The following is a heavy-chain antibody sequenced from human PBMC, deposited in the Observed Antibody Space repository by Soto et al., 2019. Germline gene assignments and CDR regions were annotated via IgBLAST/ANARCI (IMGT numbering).Heavy chain of an antibody. Sequence: PSETLSLTCTVSGGSISSYYWNWIRQPPGKGLEWIGYISNSGSTNYNPSLKSRVTISVDTSKNQFSLKLTSVTAADTAVYYCARDCSSTSCYRFDYWGQGTLVPVSS. CDR2: ISNSGST. CDR1: GGSISSYY. D-gene: IGHD2-2*01. V-gene: IGHV4-59*01. J-gene: IGHJ4*02. CDR3: ARDCSSTSCYRFDY.